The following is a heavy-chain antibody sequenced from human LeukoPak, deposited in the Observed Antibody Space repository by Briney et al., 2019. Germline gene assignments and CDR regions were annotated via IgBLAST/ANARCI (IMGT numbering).Heavy chain of an antibody. Sequence: SETLSLXCTVSGGSISSYYWSWIRQPPGKELEWIGYIYYSGSTNYNPSLKSRVTISVDTSKNQFSLKLSSVTAADTAVYYCARDRRDGYNYSFDYWGQGTLVTVSS. CDR2: IYYSGST. D-gene: IGHD5-24*01. V-gene: IGHV4-59*01. CDR1: GGSISSYY. J-gene: IGHJ4*02. CDR3: ARDRRDGYNYSFDY.